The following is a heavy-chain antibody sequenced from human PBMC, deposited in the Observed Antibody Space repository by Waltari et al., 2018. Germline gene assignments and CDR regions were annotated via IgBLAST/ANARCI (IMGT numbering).Heavy chain of an antibody. CDR2: MKSDGSSA. V-gene: IGHV3-74*01. D-gene: IGHD1-1*01. J-gene: IGHJ4*02. Sequence: EVQLVESGGGLVQPGGSLRLSCVASGFTFSNFWMHWVHQAPGKGLVGFSRMKSDGSSARYADSVKGRFVVSRDNAKNTLYLEINSLGAEDTAVYYCARGGDDDNWYPGFFDSWGQGTLVTVSS. CDR1: GFTFSNFW. CDR3: ARGGDDDNWYPGFFDS.